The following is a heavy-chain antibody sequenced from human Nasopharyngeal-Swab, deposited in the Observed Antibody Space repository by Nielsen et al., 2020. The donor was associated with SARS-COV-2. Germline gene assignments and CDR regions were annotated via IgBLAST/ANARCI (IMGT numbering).Heavy chain of an antibody. CDR1: GFTFDDYA. V-gene: IGHV3-9*01. CDR3: AKDIDSSNYFDAFDI. Sequence: GGSLRLSFAASGFTFDDYAMHWVRQAPGKGLEWVSGISWNSGSIGYAASVRGRFTISRDNSKNPLYLQLNSLRAEYTALYYCAKDIDSSNYFDAFDIWGQGTMVTVSS. J-gene: IGHJ3*02. CDR2: ISWNSGSI. D-gene: IGHD3-22*01.